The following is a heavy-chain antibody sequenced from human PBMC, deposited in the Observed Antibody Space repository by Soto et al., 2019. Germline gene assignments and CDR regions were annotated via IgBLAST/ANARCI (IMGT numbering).Heavy chain of an antibody. V-gene: IGHV3-74*01. CDR2: INSDGSST. D-gene: IGHD5-12*01. CDR1: GFTFSSYW. Sequence: EVPLVESGGGLVQPGGSLRLSCAASGFTFSSYWMHWVRQAPGKGLVWVSRINSDGSSTSYADSVKGRFTISRDNDKNTLYLQMNSLRAEDTAVYYCATEIGYSGYALKYWGQGTLVTVSS. J-gene: IGHJ4*02. CDR3: ATEIGYSGYALKY.